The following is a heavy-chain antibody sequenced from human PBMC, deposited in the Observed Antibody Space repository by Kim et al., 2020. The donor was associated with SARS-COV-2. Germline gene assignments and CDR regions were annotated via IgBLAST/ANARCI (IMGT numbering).Heavy chain of an antibody. Sequence: SETLSLTCTVSGGSISSSSYYWGWIRQPPGKGLEWIGSIYYSGSTYYNPSLKSRVTISVDTSKNQFSLKLSSVTAADTAVYYCARHFPHSSIVVRYWFDPWGQGTLVTVSS. D-gene: IGHD3-22*01. CDR1: GGSISSSSYY. CDR3: ARHFPHSSIVVRYWFDP. J-gene: IGHJ5*02. CDR2: IYYSGST. V-gene: IGHV4-39*01.